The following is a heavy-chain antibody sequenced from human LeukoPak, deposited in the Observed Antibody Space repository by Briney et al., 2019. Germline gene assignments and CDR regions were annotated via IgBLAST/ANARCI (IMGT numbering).Heavy chain of an antibody. CDR2: INHSGST. CDR3: ARGPGAAAATGGFDY. Sequence: PSETLSLTCAVYGGSFSGYYWSWIRQPPGKGLEWIGEINHSGSTNYNPSLKSRVTISVDTSKNQFSLKLSSVTAADTAVYYCARGPGAAAATGGFDYWGQGTLVTVSS. CDR1: GGSFSGYY. D-gene: IGHD6-13*01. V-gene: IGHV4-34*01. J-gene: IGHJ4*02.